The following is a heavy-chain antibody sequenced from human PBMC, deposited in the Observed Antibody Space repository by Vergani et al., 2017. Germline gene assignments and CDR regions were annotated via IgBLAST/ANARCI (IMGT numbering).Heavy chain of an antibody. J-gene: IGHJ6*02. D-gene: IGHD2-15*01. Sequence: QVQLQQWGAGLLKPSETLSLTFAVYGGSFSGYYCSWIRQPPGQGLEWVGEINHSGSTNANPSLKSRVTISVDKSKNQFCRKLSYVPAADTAVDYLARGGVASTPPHYYYYYGMDVWGQGTTVTVSS. CDR3: ARGGVASTPPHYYYYYGMDV. V-gene: IGHV4-34*01. CDR1: GGSFSGYY. CDR2: INHSGST.